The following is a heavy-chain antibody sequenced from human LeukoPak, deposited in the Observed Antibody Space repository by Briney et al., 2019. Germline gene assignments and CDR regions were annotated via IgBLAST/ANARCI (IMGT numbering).Heavy chain of an antibody. CDR3: AXXXYYGSGTYYPDY. V-gene: IGHV1-2*02. D-gene: IGHD3-10*01. J-gene: IGHJ4*02. CDR2: INPNSGDT. Sequence: EASVKVSCKASGYTFTDYYMHWVRQAPGQGLEWMGWINPNSGDTKYAQKFQGRVTMSRDTSISTAYMELSRLRSDDTAVYYCAXXXYYGSGTYYPDYWGQGTLVTVSS. CDR1: GYTFTDYY.